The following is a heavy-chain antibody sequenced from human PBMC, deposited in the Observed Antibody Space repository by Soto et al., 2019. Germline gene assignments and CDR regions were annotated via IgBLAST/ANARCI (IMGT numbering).Heavy chain of an antibody. CDR3: ARRAETNGWNGFGADKYYFDF. CDR1: GYTFTSYD. V-gene: IGHV1-8*01. J-gene: IGHJ4*02. CDR2: LNANTGNS. Sequence: VASVKVSCKASGYTFTSYDIYWVRQATGQGLEWMGWLNANTGNSGYAQKFQGRITVTSDTSINTVHMELSSLRSEDTAVYYCARRAETNGWNGFGADKYYFDFWGQGTLVTVSS. D-gene: IGHD1-1*01.